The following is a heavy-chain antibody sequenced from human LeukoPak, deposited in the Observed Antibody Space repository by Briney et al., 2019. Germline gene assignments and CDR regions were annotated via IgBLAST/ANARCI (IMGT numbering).Heavy chain of an antibody. CDR3: ATNYGSGSYRRAAFDI. Sequence: SVKVSCKASGFTFITSAMQWVRQARGQRLEWIGWIVLGSGNTNYAQNFQERVTITRDMSTNTAYMELSSLRSEDTAVYYCATNYGSGSYRRAAFDIWGQGTMVTVSS. V-gene: IGHV1-58*02. CDR2: IVLGSGNT. D-gene: IGHD3-10*01. CDR1: GFTFITSA. J-gene: IGHJ3*02.